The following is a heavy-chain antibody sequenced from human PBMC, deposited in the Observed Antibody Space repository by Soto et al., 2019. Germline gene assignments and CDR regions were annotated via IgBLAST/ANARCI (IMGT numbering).Heavy chain of an antibody. J-gene: IGHJ6*03. V-gene: IGHV1-3*01. CDR1: GYTFTSYA. CDR3: AREGVTGTTLLYYYYMDV. D-gene: IGHD1-7*01. Sequence: QVQLVQSGAEVKKPGASVKVSYKASGYTFTSYAMHWVRQAPGQRLEWMGWINAGNGNTKYSQKFQGRVTITRDTSASTAYMELSSLRSEDTAVYYCAREGVTGTTLLYYYYMDVWGKGTTVTVSS. CDR2: INAGNGNT.